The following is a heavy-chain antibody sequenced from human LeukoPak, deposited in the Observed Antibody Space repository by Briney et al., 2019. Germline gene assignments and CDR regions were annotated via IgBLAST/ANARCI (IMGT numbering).Heavy chain of an antibody. J-gene: IGHJ6*02. CDR3: AKTVIVATIQPLADGMDV. CDR1: GFTFSSYG. D-gene: IGHD5-12*01. Sequence: PGRSLRLSCAASGFTFSSYGMHWVRQAPGKGLEWVAVIWYGGSNKYYADSVKGRFTISRDNSKNTLYLQMNSLRAEDTAVYYCAKTVIVATIQPLADGMDVWGQGTTVTVSS. V-gene: IGHV3-30*18. CDR2: IWYGGSNK.